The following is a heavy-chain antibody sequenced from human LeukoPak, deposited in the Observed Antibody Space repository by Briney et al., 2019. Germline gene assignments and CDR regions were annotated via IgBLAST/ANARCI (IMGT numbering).Heavy chain of an antibody. CDR2: ILYDGSNT. J-gene: IGHJ4*02. V-gene: IGHV3-30-3*01. D-gene: IGHD1-26*01. CDR1: GFTFSSYA. Sequence: GGSLRLSCAASGFTFSSYAMHWVRQAPGKGLEWVAVILYDGSNTYYADSVKGRFTISRDNSKNTLDLQMNSLRAEDTAVYYCARATIVGTTGGAFDYWGRGSLVTVSS. CDR3: ARATIVGTTGGAFDY.